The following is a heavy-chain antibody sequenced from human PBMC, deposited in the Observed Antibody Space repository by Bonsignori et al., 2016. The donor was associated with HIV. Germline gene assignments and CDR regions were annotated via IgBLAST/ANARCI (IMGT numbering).Heavy chain of an antibody. CDR2: INPNSGGT. V-gene: IGHV1-2*02. D-gene: IGHD3-10*01. J-gene: IGHJ5*02. CDR1: GYTSTVYH. Sequence: ASVKVSCKSSGYTSTVYHMHWVRQAPGQGLEWMGWINPNSGGTNYAQKFQGRVTMTRDTSISTVYMELSRLRSDDTAVYYCASAYNSGNYYWLDPWGQGTLVTVSS. CDR3: ASAYNSGNYYWLDP.